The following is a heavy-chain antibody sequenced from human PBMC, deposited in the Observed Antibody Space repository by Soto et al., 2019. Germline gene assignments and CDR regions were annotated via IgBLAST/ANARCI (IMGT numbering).Heavy chain of an antibody. CDR2: IYQSGST. V-gene: IGHV4-30-2*06. Sequence: QVQLQESGPGLVKPSQTLSLTCAVSGVSINTGGYSWNWIRQSPGKALEWMGHIYQSGSTYYKPSLKGRITISVDMSNNDFSLVVTSVTPADTAVYFCARGDYNDYFDLWGQGALVTVSS. CDR1: GVSINTGGYS. D-gene: IGHD4-4*01. CDR3: ARGDYNDYFDL. J-gene: IGHJ4*02.